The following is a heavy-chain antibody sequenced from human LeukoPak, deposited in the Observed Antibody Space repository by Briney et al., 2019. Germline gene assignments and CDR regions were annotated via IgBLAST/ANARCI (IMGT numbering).Heavy chain of an antibody. Sequence: GGSLRLSCAASGFTFSSYAMSWVRQAPGKGLEWVSAISGSGGSIYYADSVKGRFTISRDNSKNTLYLQMNSLRAEDTAVYYCAKTVYVWGSYRFAYWGQGTLATVSS. J-gene: IGHJ4*02. CDR1: GFTFSSYA. CDR2: ISGSGGSI. D-gene: IGHD3-16*02. V-gene: IGHV3-23*01. CDR3: AKTVYVWGSYRFAY.